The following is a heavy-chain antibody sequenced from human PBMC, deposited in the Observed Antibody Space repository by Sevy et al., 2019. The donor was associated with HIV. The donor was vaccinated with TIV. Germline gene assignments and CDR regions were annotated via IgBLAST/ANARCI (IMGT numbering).Heavy chain of an antibody. D-gene: IGHD3-3*01. CDR2: ISAYNGNT. CDR1: GYTFTSYG. Sequence: ASVKVSCKASGYTFTSYGISWVRQAPGQGLEWMGWISAYNGNTNYAQKLQGRVTMTTDTSTSTAYMELRSLRSDDTAVSYCARVITIFGVVTTIGDYWGQGTLVTVSS. J-gene: IGHJ4*02. CDR3: ARVITIFGVVTTIGDY. V-gene: IGHV1-18*01.